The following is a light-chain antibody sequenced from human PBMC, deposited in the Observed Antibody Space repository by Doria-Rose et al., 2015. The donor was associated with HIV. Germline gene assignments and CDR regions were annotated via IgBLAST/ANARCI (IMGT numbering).Light chain of an antibody. CDR1: QSVKSNF. CDR2: GAS. CDR3: QQYGSSPLSYS. J-gene: IGKJ2*03. Sequence: LSLSPGERAILSCRASQSVKSNFLAWYQQKPGQAPRLLIYGASSRATGIPERFSGSGSGTDFALTISRLEPEDVAVYYCQQYGSSPLSYSFGQGTKLEI. V-gene: IGKV3-20*01.